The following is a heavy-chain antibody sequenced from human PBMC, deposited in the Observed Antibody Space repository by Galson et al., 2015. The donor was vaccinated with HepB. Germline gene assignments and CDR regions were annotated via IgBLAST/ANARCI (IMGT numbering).Heavy chain of an antibody. CDR1: GYRFASHG. V-gene: IGHV1-18*04. CDR2: ISVRNGDT. J-gene: IGHJ6*02. Sequence: SVKVSCKASGYRFASHGISWARQAPGQGLEWMGWISVRNGDTKYAQKVEDRILMTIDTSTNTVYMELRSLTSDDTAVYYCAREGVYADYVGFAQYFGVDVWGQGTTVIVSS. CDR3: AREGVYADYVGFAQYFGVDV. D-gene: IGHD4-17*01.